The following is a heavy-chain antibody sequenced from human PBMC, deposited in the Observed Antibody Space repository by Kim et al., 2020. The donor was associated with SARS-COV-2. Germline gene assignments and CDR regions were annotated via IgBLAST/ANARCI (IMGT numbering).Heavy chain of an antibody. Sequence: TYYADSVQGRFTISRDNSKSTLYLQMSSLRPDDTAVYYCVKNWNADYWGQGTLVTVSS. CDR3: VKNWNADY. J-gene: IGHJ4*02. D-gene: IGHD1-1*01. V-gene: IGHV3-64D*06. CDR2: T.